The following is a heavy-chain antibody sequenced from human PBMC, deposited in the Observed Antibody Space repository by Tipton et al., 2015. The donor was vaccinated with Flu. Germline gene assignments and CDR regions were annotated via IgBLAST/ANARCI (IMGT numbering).Heavy chain of an antibody. Sequence: CAASGFTFDDYAMHWVRQAPGKGLEWVSGISWKSGSIGYADSVKGRFTISRDNAKNSLYLQMNSLRPEDTALYYCAKDTSTSLRYFDWSTNGMDVWGQGTMVTVSS. V-gene: IGHV3-9*01. D-gene: IGHD3-9*01. CDR2: ISWKSGSI. CDR3: AKDTSTSLRYFDWSTNGMDV. CDR1: GFTFDDYA. J-gene: IGHJ6*02.